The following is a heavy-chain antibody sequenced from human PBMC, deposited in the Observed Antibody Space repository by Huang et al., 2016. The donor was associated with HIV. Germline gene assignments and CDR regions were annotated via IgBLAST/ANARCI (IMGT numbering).Heavy chain of an antibody. Sequence: QVQLVESGGGVVQPGRSLRLSCAASRFTFSNYAMHWVRQAPVKGLEWVSVISYYGSNKYYADSVKGRFTISRDNSKNTLYLQMNSLRAEDTAVYYCARDLWLRDLYYYYYMDVWGKGTTVTVSS. CDR1: RFTFSNYA. D-gene: IGHD5-12*01. CDR3: ARDLWLRDLYYYYYMDV. J-gene: IGHJ6*03. V-gene: IGHV3-30-3*01. CDR2: ISYYGSNK.